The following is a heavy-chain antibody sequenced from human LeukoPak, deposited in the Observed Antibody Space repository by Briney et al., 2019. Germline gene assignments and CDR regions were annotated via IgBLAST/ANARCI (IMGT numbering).Heavy chain of an antibody. D-gene: IGHD3-10*01. J-gene: IGHJ5*02. CDR3: ARDALPITMVRGRFNWLDP. CDR1: GGSVSSGSYY. V-gene: IGHV4-61*01. CDR2: IYYSGST. Sequence: SETLSLTCTVSGGSVSSGSYYWSWIRQPPGKGLEWIGYIYYSGSTNYNPSLKSRVTISVDTSKNQFSLKLSSVTAADTAVYYCARDALPITMVRGRFNWLDPWGQGTLVTVSS.